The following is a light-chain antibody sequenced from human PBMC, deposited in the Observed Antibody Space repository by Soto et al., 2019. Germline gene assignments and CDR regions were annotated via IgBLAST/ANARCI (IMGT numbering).Light chain of an antibody. J-gene: IGKJ2*01. CDR2: AAS. Sequence: DIQMTQSPSSLSASVGDRVTITCRASQTISSYLNWYQQSPGKAPKLLIYAASSLQSGVPSRFSGRGSGTDFTLTISSLQPEDFATYYCQQSSNSPYTFGQGTKLEIK. CDR3: QQSSNSPYT. V-gene: IGKV1-39*01. CDR1: QTISSY.